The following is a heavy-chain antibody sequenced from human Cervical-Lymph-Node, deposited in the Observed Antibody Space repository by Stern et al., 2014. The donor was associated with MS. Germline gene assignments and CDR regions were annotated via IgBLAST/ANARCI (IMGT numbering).Heavy chain of an antibody. J-gene: IGHJ4*02. CDR3: AKGWTTVTTNVLGY. Sequence: DQLVESGGGVVQPGRSLRLSCAASGFTFSSYGMHWVRQAPGKGLEWVAVISYDGSNKYYADSVKGRFTISRDNSKNTLYLQMNSLRAEDTAVYYCAKGWTTVTTNVLGYWGQGTLVTVSS. CDR2: ISYDGSNK. V-gene: IGHV3-30*18. D-gene: IGHD4-17*01. CDR1: GFTFSSYG.